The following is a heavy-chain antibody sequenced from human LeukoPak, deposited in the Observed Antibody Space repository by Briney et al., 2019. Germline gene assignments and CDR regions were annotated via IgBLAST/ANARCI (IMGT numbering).Heavy chain of an antibody. J-gene: IGHJ4*02. CDR1: GGSISSSSYY. CDR2: IYYSGST. D-gene: IGHD6-19*01. Sequence: SETLSLTCTGSGGSISSSSYYWGWIRQPPGKGLEWIGSIYYSGSTYYNPSLKSRVTISVDTSKNQFSLKLSSVTAADTAVYYCATTSLGYSSGWYYFDYWGQGTLVTVSS. CDR3: ATTSLGYSSGWYYFDY. V-gene: IGHV4-39*01.